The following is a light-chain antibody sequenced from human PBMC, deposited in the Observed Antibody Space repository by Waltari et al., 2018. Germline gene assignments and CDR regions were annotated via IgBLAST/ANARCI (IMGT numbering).Light chain of an antibody. CDR2: KGS. Sequence: SFELTHPPSLSVSPGQTARITCSGDALSKQYPYWPQRRPGQAPVLVIYKGSERPSGRPERFSGSSSGTTVTLTISRVQSEDGADYYCQSADSSGSVVFGGGTKLTVL. CDR3: QSADSSGSVV. V-gene: IGLV3-25*03. CDR1: ALSKQY. J-gene: IGLJ2*01.